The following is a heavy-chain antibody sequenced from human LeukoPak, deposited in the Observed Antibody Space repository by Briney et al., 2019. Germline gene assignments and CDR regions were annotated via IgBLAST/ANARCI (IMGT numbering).Heavy chain of an antibody. CDR3: AREYYYDSSGYYYV. J-gene: IGHJ4*02. Sequence: GGSLRLSCAASGFTFSSYWMSWVRQAPGKGLEWVANIKQDGSEKYYVDSVKGRFIISRDNAKNSLYLQMNSLRAEYTAVYYCAREYYYDSSGYYYVWGQGTLVTVSS. CDR1: GFTFSSYW. CDR2: IKQDGSEK. D-gene: IGHD3-22*01. V-gene: IGHV3-7*01.